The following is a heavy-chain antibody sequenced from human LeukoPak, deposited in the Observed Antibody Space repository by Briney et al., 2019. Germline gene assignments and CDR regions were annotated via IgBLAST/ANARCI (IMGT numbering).Heavy chain of an antibody. V-gene: IGHV4-59*01. CDR2: IYYSGST. CDR1: GGSISSYH. CDR3: ARMIAARYFDY. Sequence: SETLSLTCTVSGGSISSYHWSWIRQPPGKGLEWIGYIYYSGSTNYNPSLKSRVTISVDTSKNQFSLKLSSVTAADTAVYYCARMIAARYFDYWGQGTLVTVSS. J-gene: IGHJ4*02. D-gene: IGHD6-6*01.